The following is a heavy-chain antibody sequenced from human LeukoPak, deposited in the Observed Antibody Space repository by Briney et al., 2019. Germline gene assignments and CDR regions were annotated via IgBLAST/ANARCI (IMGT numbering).Heavy chain of an antibody. CDR2: IYYSGST. J-gene: IGHJ4*02. CDR3: ARVTDPTYYGDSPSDY. D-gene: IGHD4-17*01. CDR1: GGSFSGYY. Sequence: SETLSLTCAVYGGSFSGYYWSWIRQPPGKGLEWIGSIYYSGSTYYNPSLKSRVTISVDTSKNQFSLKLSSVTAADTAVYYCARVTDPTYYGDSPSDYWGQGTLVTVSS. V-gene: IGHV4-34*01.